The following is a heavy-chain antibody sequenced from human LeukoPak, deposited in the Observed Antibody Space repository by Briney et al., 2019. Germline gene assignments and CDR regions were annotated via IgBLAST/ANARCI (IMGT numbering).Heavy chain of an antibody. CDR2: IYYSGST. D-gene: IGHD6-19*01. J-gene: IGHJ4*02. CDR1: GGSISSYY. V-gene: IGHV4-59*08. CDR3: ARHFAVAGTMGFDY. Sequence: SETLSLTCTVSGGSISSYYWSWIRQPPGKGLEWIGYIYYSGSTNYNPSLKSRVTISVDTSKNQFSLKLSSVTAADTAVYYCARHFAVAGTMGFDYWGQGTLVTVSS.